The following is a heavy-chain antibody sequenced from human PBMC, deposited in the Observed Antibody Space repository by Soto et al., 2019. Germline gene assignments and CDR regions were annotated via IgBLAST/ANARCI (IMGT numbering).Heavy chain of an antibody. CDR3: AKVALPGAMIVVVADY. D-gene: IGHD3-22*01. V-gene: IGHV3-23*01. Sequence: PGGSLRLSCAASGFTFSSYAMSWVRQAPGKGLEWVSAISGSGGSTYYADPVKGRFTISRDNSKNTLYLQMNSLRAEDTAVYYCAKVALPGAMIVVVADYWGQGTLVTVSS. CDR1: GFTFSSYA. J-gene: IGHJ4*02. CDR2: ISGSGGST.